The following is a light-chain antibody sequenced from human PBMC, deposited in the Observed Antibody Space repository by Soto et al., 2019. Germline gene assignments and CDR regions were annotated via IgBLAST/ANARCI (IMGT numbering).Light chain of an antibody. Sequence: DIQMTQSPSTLSASVGDRVTITCRASPTISSWLAWYQQKPGKAPKLLIYKASSLESGVPSRFRGSGSGTEFTLTISSLQPDDFAPYYCQQYNSYWTFGEGTKVVVK. CDR2: KAS. J-gene: IGKJ1*01. CDR3: QQYNSYWT. V-gene: IGKV1-5*03. CDR1: PTISSW.